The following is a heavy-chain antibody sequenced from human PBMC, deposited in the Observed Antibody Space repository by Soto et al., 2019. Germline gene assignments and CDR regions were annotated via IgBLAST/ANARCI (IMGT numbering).Heavy chain of an antibody. CDR1: GFTFSSYG. CDR3: ARGNGNYYYGMDV. Sequence: GGSLRLSCAASGFTFSSYGIHWVRQAPGKGLEWVAVIWYDGSNKYYADSVKDRFTISRDNSKNTLYLQMNSLGAEDTAVYFCARGNGNYYYGMDVWGQGTTVTVSS. J-gene: IGHJ6*02. D-gene: IGHD2-8*01. CDR2: IWYDGSNK. V-gene: IGHV3-33*01.